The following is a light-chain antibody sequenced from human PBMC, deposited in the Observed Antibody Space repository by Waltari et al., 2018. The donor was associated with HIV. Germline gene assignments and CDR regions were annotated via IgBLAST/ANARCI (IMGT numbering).Light chain of an antibody. V-gene: IGKV4-1*01. CDR3: QQYYSLPPT. CDR2: WAS. CDR1: QSVLHSSNNKNY. Sequence: DIVMTQSPDSLAVSLGERATINCKSSQSVLHSSNNKNYLAWYQQKPGQPPKLLIYWASTRESGVPDRFSGSGSGTDFTLTISSLQAEDVAVYYCQQYYSLPPTFGGGTRVERK. J-gene: IGKJ4*01.